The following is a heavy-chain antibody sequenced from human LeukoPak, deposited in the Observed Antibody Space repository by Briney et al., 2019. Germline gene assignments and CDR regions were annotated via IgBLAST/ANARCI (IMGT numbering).Heavy chain of an antibody. Sequence: ASVNVSCKASGYTFTGYNMHWVRQAPGQGLKWIGWINPNSGRTNYAQKFQGRVTMTRDTSISTAYMELSRLRSDDTAVYYCAREDIYDYVWGSYHERTYYFDYWGQGTLVTVSS. J-gene: IGHJ4*02. D-gene: IGHD3-16*02. CDR1: GYTFTGYN. V-gene: IGHV1-2*02. CDR2: INPNSGRT. CDR3: AREDIYDYVWGSYHERTYYFDY.